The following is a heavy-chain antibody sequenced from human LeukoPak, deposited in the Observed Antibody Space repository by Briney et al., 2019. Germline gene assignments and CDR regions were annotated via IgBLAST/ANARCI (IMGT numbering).Heavy chain of an antibody. V-gene: IGHV3-7*04. CDR2: IKGDGSEK. CDR1: GFSFSNYW. Sequence: LTGGSLRLSCAASGFSFSNYWMTWVRQAPGKGLEGVAYIKGDGSEKFYVDSMRGRFTISRDNAKNSLFLQMNSLRAEDTAIYYCARGYSGYVFLGSWGQGTLVTVSS. D-gene: IGHD5-12*01. CDR3: ARGYSGYVFLGS. J-gene: IGHJ1*01.